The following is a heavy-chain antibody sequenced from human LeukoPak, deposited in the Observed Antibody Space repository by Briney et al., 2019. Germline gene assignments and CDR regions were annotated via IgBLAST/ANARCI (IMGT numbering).Heavy chain of an antibody. Sequence: GGSLRLSCAASGFTFSSYWMSWVRQAPGKGLEWVANIKKDGSEKYYVDSVKGRFTISRDNAKNSLYLQMNSLRAEDTAVYYCARRGYSYGRPSGWYFDLWGRGTLVTVSS. CDR1: GFTFSSYW. CDR2: IKKDGSEK. CDR3: ARRGYSYGRPSGWYFDL. J-gene: IGHJ2*01. D-gene: IGHD5-18*01. V-gene: IGHV3-7*01.